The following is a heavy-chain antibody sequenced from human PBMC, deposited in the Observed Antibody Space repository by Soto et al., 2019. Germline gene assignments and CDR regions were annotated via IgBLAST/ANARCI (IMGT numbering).Heavy chain of an antibody. CDR3: AKEVPDYSNYLYDY. V-gene: IGHV3-7*03. CDR1: GFTFSSYW. CDR2: IKQDGSEK. J-gene: IGHJ4*02. D-gene: IGHD4-4*01. Sequence: GGSLRLSCAASGFTFSSYWMSWVRQAPGKGLEWVANIKQDGSEKYYVDSVKGRFTISRDNAKNSLYLQMNSLRAEDTAVYYCAKEVPDYSNYLYDYWGQGTLVTVSS.